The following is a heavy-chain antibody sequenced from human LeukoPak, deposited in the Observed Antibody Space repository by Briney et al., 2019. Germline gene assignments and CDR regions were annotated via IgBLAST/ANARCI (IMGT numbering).Heavy chain of an antibody. D-gene: IGHD1-26*01. V-gene: IGHV3-66*01. Sequence: PGGSLRLSCAASGFTVSSNYMSWVRQAPGKGLEWVSVIYSGGRTEYADSVKGRFTISRDNSKNTLYLQMSSLRAEDTAVYYCARESGSYYGVTLDYWGQGTLVTVSS. CDR2: IYSGGRT. CDR1: GFTVSSNY. J-gene: IGHJ4*02. CDR3: ARESGSYYGVTLDY.